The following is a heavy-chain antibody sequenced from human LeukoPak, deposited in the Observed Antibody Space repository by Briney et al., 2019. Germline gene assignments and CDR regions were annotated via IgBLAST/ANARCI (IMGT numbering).Heavy chain of an antibody. V-gene: IGHV3-21*01. Sequence: AGGSLRLSCAASGFTFSSYSMNWVRQAPGKGLEWVSSISSSSSYIYYADSVKGRFTISRDNAKNSLYLQMNSLRAEDTAVYYCARGGGGSGWYRGKDYWGQGTLVTVSS. CDR3: ARGGGGSGWYRGKDY. D-gene: IGHD6-19*01. J-gene: IGHJ4*02. CDR2: ISSSSSYI. CDR1: GFTFSSYS.